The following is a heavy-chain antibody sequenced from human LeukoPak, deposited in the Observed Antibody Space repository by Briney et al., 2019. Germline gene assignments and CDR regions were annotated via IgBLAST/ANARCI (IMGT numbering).Heavy chain of an antibody. Sequence: SQTLSLTCTVSGGSISSGGYCWSWIRQHPGKVLEWIGYIYYSGSTYYNPSLKSRVTISVDTSKNQFSLKLSSVTAADTAVYYCARDLWAYDSSGYPGYWGQGTLVTVSS. J-gene: IGHJ4*02. CDR2: IYYSGST. CDR3: ARDLWAYDSSGYPGY. D-gene: IGHD3-22*01. CDR1: GGSISSGGYC. V-gene: IGHV4-31*03.